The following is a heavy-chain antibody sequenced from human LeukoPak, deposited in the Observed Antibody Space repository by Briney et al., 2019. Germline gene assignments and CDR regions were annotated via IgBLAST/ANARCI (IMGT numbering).Heavy chain of an antibody. D-gene: IGHD6-6*01. CDR3: ARDIISYYSSSHSHFDP. Sequence: SETLSLPCTVSGGSISSQDWSWIRRPPGKRLEWIGYNYYSGSTSYNPSLKSRVTISVDTSKNQFSLRLSSVTAADTAVYYCARDIISYYSSSHSHFDPWGQGTLVTGSS. CDR2: NYYSGST. J-gene: IGHJ5*02. V-gene: IGHV4-59*11. CDR1: GGSISSQD.